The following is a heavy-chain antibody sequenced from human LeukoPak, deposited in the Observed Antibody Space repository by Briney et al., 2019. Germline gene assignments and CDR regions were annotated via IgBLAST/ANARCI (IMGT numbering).Heavy chain of an antibody. J-gene: IGHJ4*02. V-gene: IGHV3-49*04. D-gene: IGHD5-18*01. CDR2: IRSKAYGGTT. CDR1: GFTFGDYA. CDR3: TRVPGYSYVLDY. Sequence: PGRSLRLSCTASGFTFGDYAMSWVRQAPGKGLEWVGFIRSKAYGGTTEYAASVKGRFTISRDDSKSIAYLQMNSLKTEDTAVYYCTRVPGYSYVLDYWGQGTLVTVSS.